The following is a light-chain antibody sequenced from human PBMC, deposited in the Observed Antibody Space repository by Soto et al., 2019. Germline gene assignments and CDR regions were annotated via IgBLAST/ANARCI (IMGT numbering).Light chain of an antibody. V-gene: IGKV3-20*01. CDR2: GAS. CDR3: QQYGSSLGVT. Sequence: EIVLTQSPGNLSLSPGERATLSCRASQSVSCSYLAWYQQKPGQAPRLLIYGASSRATGIPDRFSGSGSGTDFTLTISRLEPEDFAVYYCQQYGSSLGVTFGGGTKVDIK. CDR1: QSVSCSY. J-gene: IGKJ4*01.